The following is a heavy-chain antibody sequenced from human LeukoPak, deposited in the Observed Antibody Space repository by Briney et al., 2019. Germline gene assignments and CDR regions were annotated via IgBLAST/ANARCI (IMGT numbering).Heavy chain of an antibody. CDR2: LNWNGGGT. CDR3: ARDRIGGSLDY. Sequence: GGSLRLSCAASGFTFDDYGFSWVRQAPGKGLEWVCDLNWNGGGTGYADSVKGRFTVSRDNAKNTVYLQMNSPTADDSALYYCARDRIGGSLDYWGQGTLVTVSS. D-gene: IGHD1-26*01. J-gene: IGHJ4*02. V-gene: IGHV3-20*04. CDR1: GFTFDDYG.